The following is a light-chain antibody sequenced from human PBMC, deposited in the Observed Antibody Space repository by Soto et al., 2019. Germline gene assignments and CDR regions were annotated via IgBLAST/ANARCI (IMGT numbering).Light chain of an antibody. CDR1: GSDVGAYNL. J-gene: IGLJ1*01. CDR2: EVN. Sequence: HSVLTRASYGNRFPREASTLSNARTGSDVGAYNLVSWYQQHPGKAPKLIICEVNTRPSWISNRFSGSKSGDTASLTISGLQDEDEADYFCCSYAGTVAYVFGTGTKVTVL. CDR3: CSYAGTVAYV. V-gene: IGLV2-23*02.